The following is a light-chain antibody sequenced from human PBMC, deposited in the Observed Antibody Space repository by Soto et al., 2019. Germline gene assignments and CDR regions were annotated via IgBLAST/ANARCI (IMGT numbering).Light chain of an antibody. CDR1: QSVRSSY. Sequence: EIVLTQSPGTLSLSPGERATLSCRAIQSVRSSYLAWYQQKPGQAPRPLIYGASSRATGIPDRFSGSGSGTDFTLTISRLEPEDFAVYDWQQYGSSPLSTFGQGTKLEIK. V-gene: IGKV3-20*01. J-gene: IGKJ2*01. CDR2: GAS. CDR3: QQYGSSPLST.